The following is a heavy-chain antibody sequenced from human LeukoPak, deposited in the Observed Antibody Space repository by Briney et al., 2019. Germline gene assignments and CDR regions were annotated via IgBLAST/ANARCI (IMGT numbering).Heavy chain of an antibody. CDR3: ARDLPGGGYDY. Sequence: SETLSLTCAVYGGSFSGYYWSWIRQPPGKGLEWIGEINHCGSTNYNPSLKSRVTISVDTSKNQFSLKLSSVTAADTAVYYCARDLPGGGYDYWGQGTLVTVSS. J-gene: IGHJ4*02. D-gene: IGHD5-12*01. CDR1: GGSFSGYY. V-gene: IGHV4-34*01. CDR2: INHCGST.